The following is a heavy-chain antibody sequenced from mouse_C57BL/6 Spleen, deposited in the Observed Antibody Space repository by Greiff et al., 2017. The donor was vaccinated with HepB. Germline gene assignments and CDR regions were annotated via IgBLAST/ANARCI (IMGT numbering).Heavy chain of an antibody. V-gene: IGHV2-5*01. CDR2: IWRGGST. J-gene: IGHJ1*03. CDR1: GFSLTSYG. Sequence: VKLQESGPGLVQPSQSLSITCTVSGFSLTSYGVHWVRQSPGKGLEWLGVIWRGGSTDYNAAFMSRLSITKDNSKSQVFFKMNSLQADDTAIYYCAKKSYHWYFDVWGTGTTVTVSS. CDR3: AKKSYHWYFDV. D-gene: IGHD6-5*01.